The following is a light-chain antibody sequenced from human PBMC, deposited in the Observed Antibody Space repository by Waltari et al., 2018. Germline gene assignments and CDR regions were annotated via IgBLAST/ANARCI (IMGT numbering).Light chain of an antibody. J-gene: IGLJ1*01. CDR2: RDD. Sequence: SYEVTQPPSVSVSPRQRATITCSGEKLGSKYVSWYQQKSGQSPVLVIYRDDKRPSGIPERFSGSNSGNTATLTRSGTQPMDEADYYWQAWDSSAFVFGAGTKVTVL. V-gene: IGLV3-1*01. CDR1: KLGSKY. CDR3: QAWDSSAFV.